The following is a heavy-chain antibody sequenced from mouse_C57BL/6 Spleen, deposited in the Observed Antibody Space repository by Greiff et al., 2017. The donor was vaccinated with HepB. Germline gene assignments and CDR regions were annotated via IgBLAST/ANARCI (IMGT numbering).Heavy chain of an antibody. V-gene: IGHV1-55*01. CDR2: IYPGSGST. CDR1: GYTFTSYW. J-gene: IGHJ2*01. Sequence: QVQLQQPGAELVKPGASVKMSCKASGYTFTSYWITWVKQRPGQGLEWIGDIYPGSGSTNYNEKFKSKATLTVDTSSSTAYMQLSSLTSEDSAVYYCARRFKVYDYDDYWGQGTTLTVSS. CDR3: ARRFKVYDYDDY. D-gene: IGHD2-4*01.